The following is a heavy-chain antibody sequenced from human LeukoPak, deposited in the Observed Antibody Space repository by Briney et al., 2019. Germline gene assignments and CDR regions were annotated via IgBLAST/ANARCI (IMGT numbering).Heavy chain of an antibody. D-gene: IGHD1-1*01. J-gene: IGHJ4*02. CDR3: AKPYPTLTTSAVLDN. CDR1: GFTFSTYG. CDR2: ISYDENHK. V-gene: IGHV3-30*18. Sequence: GGSLRLSCTASGFTFSTYGMSWVRQAPGKGLEWVAVISYDENHKYYADSVKGRFTISRDNSKNTVYLQINTLRTDDAAIYYCAKPYPTLTTSAVLDNWGQGTLVTVSS.